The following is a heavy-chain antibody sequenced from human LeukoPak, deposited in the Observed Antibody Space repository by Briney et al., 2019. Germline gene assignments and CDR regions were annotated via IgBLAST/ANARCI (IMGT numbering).Heavy chain of an antibody. D-gene: IGHD3-10*01. J-gene: IGHJ5*02. CDR3: ARGPGYYGSGSYYNALNP. CDR2: IYYSGST. CDR1: GGSISSYY. Sequence: SETLSLTCTVSGGSISSYYWSWIRQPPGKGLGWIGYIYYSGSTNYNPSLKSRVTISVDTSKNQFSLKLSSVTAADTAVYYCARGPGYYGSGSYYNALNPWGQGTLVTVSS. V-gene: IGHV4-59*01.